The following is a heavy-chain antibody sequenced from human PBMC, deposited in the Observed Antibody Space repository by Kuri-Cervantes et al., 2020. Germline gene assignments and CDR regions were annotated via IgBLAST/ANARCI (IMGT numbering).Heavy chain of an antibody. Sequence: GGSLRLSCAASGFTFSSYWMSWVRQAPGKGLEWVANIKQDGSEKYYVDSVKGRFTISRDNAKNSLYLQMNSLRAEDTAVYYCAKDVFVDTAMAPLTWGQGTLVTVSS. V-gene: IGHV3-7*01. D-gene: IGHD5-18*01. CDR3: AKDVFVDTAMAPLT. CDR1: GFTFSSYW. CDR2: IKQDGSEK. J-gene: IGHJ5*02.